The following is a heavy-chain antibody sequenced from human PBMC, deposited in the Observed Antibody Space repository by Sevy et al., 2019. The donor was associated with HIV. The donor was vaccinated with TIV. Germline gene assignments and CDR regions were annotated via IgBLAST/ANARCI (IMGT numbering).Heavy chain of an antibody. V-gene: IGHV3-7*03. CDR3: AKIDDGDFGGVVRV. D-gene: IGHD2-21*01. CDR1: GFTFNRYW. J-gene: IGHJ3*01. CDR2: IKQDESEK. Sequence: GGSLRLSCAASGFTFNRYWMSWVRQAPVKGLEWVANIKQDESEKHYADSVKGRFTISRDNTKNSLFLQLDTVRDEDSAIYYCAKIDDGDFGGVVRVWGQGTMVTVSS.